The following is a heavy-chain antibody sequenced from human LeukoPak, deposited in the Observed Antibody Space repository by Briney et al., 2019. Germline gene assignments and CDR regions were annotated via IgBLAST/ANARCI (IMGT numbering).Heavy chain of an antibody. CDR2: IYFSGNT. Sequence: SETLSLTCTVSGGSINGYYWSWIRQPPGKGLEWIGYIYFSGNTNYNPSLKSRVIISVDTSKNQFSLKLNSVTAADTAVYYCARRPDYFDYWGQGTLVTASS. V-gene: IGHV4-59*08. CDR3: ARRPDYFDY. CDR1: GGSINGYY. J-gene: IGHJ4*02.